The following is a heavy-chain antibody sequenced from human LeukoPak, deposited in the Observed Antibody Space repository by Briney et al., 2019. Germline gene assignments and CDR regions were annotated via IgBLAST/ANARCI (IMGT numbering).Heavy chain of an antibody. V-gene: IGHV3-23*01. D-gene: IGHD2-15*01. J-gene: IGHJ6*03. CDR3: AKNGDRGAYCTGGTCYPYFYYYMDV. Sequence: GGSLRLSCAASGFTFSTYAMTWVRQAPGKGLEWVSSITGSGDGTSAADSVTGRFSISRDSSKNTLYLQMNSLRAEDTAIYYCAKNGDRGAYCTGGTCYPYFYYYMDVWGKGTTVTI. CDR1: GFTFSTYA. CDR2: ITGSGDGT.